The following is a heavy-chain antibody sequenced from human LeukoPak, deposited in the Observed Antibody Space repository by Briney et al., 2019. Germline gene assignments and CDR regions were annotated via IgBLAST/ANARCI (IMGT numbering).Heavy chain of an antibody. D-gene: IGHD6-19*01. CDR1: GFTFNTYG. CDR2: IWYDGSIK. V-gene: IGHV3-33*06. J-gene: IGHJ4*02. Sequence: GGSLRLSCAAYGFTFNTYGMNWVRQAPGKGLEWVAVIWYDGSIKYYPDSVKGRFTASRDNSKDTLYLEMNSLRAEDTAVYYCAKGGSGWSYLDYWGQGALVTVSS. CDR3: AKGGSGWSYLDY.